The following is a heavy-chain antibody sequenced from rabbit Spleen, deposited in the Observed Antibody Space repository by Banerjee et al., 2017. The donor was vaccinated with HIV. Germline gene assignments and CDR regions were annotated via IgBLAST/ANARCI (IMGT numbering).Heavy chain of an antibody. CDR3: ARDTGSSFSSYGMDL. CDR1: GFSFSSSDY. V-gene: IGHV1S40*01. CDR2: IAGSSSGFT. J-gene: IGHJ6*01. D-gene: IGHD8-1*01. Sequence: QSLGESGGGLVQPEGSLALTCKASGFSFSSSDYICWVRQAPGKGLEWISCIAGSSSGFTYYASWAQGRFTISKTSSTTVTLQMTRLTAADTATYFCARDTGSSFSSYGMDLWGPGTLVTVS.